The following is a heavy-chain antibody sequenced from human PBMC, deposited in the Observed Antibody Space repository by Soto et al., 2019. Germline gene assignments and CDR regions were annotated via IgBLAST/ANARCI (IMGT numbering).Heavy chain of an antibody. CDR1: GFTFSDYY. D-gene: IGHD3-22*01. V-gene: IGHV3-11*01. Sequence: GGSLRLSCAASGFTFSDYYMSWIRQAPGKGLEWVSYISSSGSTIYYADSVKGRFTISRDNAKNSLYLQMNSLRAEDTAVYYCARDLPHYYDSSGYPDYWGQGTLVTVSS. CDR2: ISSSGSTI. J-gene: IGHJ4*02. CDR3: ARDLPHYYDSSGYPDY.